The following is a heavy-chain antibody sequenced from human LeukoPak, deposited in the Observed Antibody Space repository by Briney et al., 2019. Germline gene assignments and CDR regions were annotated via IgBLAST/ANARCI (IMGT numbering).Heavy chain of an antibody. CDR3: ARAPSTMIVVAVDAFDI. J-gene: IGHJ3*02. CDR2: IYHSGST. V-gene: IGHV4-38-2*02. D-gene: IGHD3-22*01. CDR1: GYSISSGYY. Sequence: KSSETLSLTCTVSGYSISSGYYWGWIRQPPGKGLQWIGTIYHSGSTFYNPSLKSRVTISVDTSTNQFSLKVRSVTAADTAVYYCARAPSTMIVVAVDAFDIWGQGTMVTVSS.